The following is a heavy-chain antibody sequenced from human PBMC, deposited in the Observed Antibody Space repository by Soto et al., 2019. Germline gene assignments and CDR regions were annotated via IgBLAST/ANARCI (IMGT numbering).Heavy chain of an antibody. CDR2: ISYDGSNK. CDR1: GFTFSSYG. D-gene: IGHD1-26*01. J-gene: IGHJ3*02. Sequence: QVQLVESGGGVVQPGRSLRLSCAASGFTFSSYGMHWVRQAPGKGLEWVAVISYDGSNKYYADSVKGRFTISRDNSKNTLYLQMNSLRAEDTAVYYCAKDPGGSYYLYAFDIWGQGTRVTVSS. V-gene: IGHV3-30*18. CDR3: AKDPGGSYYLYAFDI.